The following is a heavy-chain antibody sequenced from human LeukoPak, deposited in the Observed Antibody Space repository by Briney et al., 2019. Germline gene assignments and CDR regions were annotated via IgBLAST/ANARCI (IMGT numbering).Heavy chain of an antibody. D-gene: IGHD6-13*01. CDR3: ARESIAAAGLLDY. V-gene: IGHV3-21*01. Sequence: GGSLRLSCAASGFTFSSYGMNWVRQAPGKGLEWVSSISSSSSYIYYADSVKGRFTISRDNAKNSLYLQMNSLRAEDTAVYYCARESIAAAGLLDYWGQGTLVTVSS. CDR2: ISSSSSYI. CDR1: GFTFSSYG. J-gene: IGHJ4*02.